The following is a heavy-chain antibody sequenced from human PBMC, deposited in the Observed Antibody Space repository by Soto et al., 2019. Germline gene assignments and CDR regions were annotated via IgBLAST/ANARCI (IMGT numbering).Heavy chain of an antibody. Sequence: QVHLVQFGFEVKTPGASVKVSGKASGYTFFTYVIIWVRQAPGQGLEWMGWISTYSGDTKYAQKFQGRVTMTTDTSTTTAYLELRSLRSDDTAVYYCARHHGPTTSENGFDPWGQGTLVTVSS. D-gene: IGHD5-12*01. CDR3: ARHHGPTTSENGFDP. V-gene: IGHV1-18*01. J-gene: IGHJ5*02. CDR1: GYTFFTYV. CDR2: ISTYSGDT.